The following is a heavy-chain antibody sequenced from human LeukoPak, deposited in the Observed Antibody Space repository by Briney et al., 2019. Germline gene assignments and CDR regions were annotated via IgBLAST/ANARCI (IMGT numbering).Heavy chain of an antibody. Sequence: GGSLRLSCAASGFSFSSLWMTWGRQAPGKGPEWVANIKEDGTDKHYADSVKGRFTISRDNAKNSLYLQLNSLRVEDTAVYYCARPRSDYWGQGTLVTVSS. J-gene: IGHJ4*02. CDR2: IKEDGTDK. D-gene: IGHD3-3*01. V-gene: IGHV3-7*01. CDR1: GFSFSSLW. CDR3: ARPRSDY.